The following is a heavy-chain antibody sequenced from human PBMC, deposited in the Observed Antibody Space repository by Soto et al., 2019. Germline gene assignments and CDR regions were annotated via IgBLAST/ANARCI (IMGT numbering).Heavy chain of an antibody. J-gene: IGHJ6*03. CDR2: IDWDDEK. CDR3: ARILYWSSIGTYYCYYIDV. D-gene: IGHD2-2*01. Sequence: SGPKLINQTQTLTINCPFSGFSHSTRRPCVSWIRQPPGKALEWLARIDWDDEKYYSTSLQTRLTICTATSNKQVVLTMSKKDPVDTATYYCARILYWSSIGTYYCYYIDVRGKETTVTVSS. V-gene: IGHV2-70*11. CDR1: GFSHSTRRPC.